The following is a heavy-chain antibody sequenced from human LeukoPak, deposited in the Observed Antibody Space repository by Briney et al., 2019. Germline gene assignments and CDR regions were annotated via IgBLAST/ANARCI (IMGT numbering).Heavy chain of an antibody. CDR1: GGSISSGSYF. CDR2: IYSTGRS. V-gene: IGHV4-61*02. J-gene: IGHJ4*02. CDR3: ARDGPRSGYDLGHFDN. D-gene: IGHD5-12*01. Sequence: SETLSLTCTVSGGSISSGSYFWSWVRQPAGKGLEWIGRIYSTGRSDYNPSLKSRITMSVDTSKNQFSLKLSSVTAADTAVYYCARDGPRSGYDLGHFDNLGQGTLVTASS.